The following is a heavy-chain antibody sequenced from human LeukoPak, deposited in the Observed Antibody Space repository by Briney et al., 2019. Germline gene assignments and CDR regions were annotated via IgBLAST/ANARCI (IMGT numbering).Heavy chain of an antibody. CDR2: IYYSGTT. Sequence: PSETLSLTCTVSGGSLDSFYWSWIRQPPGKGLEYIGYIYYSGTTNYDPSLKGRVTISVDMSKNQFSLKLISVTAADTAVYYCARGPPGKGALDFWGQGTPVTVSS. CDR3: ARGPPGKGALDF. CDR1: GGSLDSFY. D-gene: IGHD3-16*01. V-gene: IGHV4-59*01. J-gene: IGHJ4*02.